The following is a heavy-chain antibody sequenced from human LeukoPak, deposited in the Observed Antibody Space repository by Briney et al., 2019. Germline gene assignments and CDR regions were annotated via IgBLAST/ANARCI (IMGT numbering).Heavy chain of an antibody. V-gene: IGHV3-74*01. CDR3: ARHDYAGNSGDY. J-gene: IGHJ4*02. CDR2: IPNDGSGT. CDR1: GFSFSSSC. Sequence: GGSLTLSCAASGFSFSSSCMHWVRQPPGKGLVWVARIPNDGSGTAYADSVKGRFTISRDNDKNSLYLQMNSLRDEDTAVYYCARHDYAGNSGDYWGQGTLVTVSS. D-gene: IGHD4-23*01.